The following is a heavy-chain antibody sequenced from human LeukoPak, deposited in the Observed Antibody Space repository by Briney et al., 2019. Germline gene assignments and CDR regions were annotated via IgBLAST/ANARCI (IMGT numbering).Heavy chain of an antibody. CDR2: INHSGST. Sequence: SETLSLTCAVYGGSFSGYYWSWIRQPPGKGLEWIGEINHSGSTHYNPSLKSRVTISVDTSKKQFSLKVGSVTAADTAVYYCARKEGGQLVNTRRWFDPWGQGTLVTVSS. J-gene: IGHJ5*02. V-gene: IGHV4-34*01. D-gene: IGHD6-13*01. CDR1: GGSFSGYY. CDR3: ARKEGGQLVNTRRWFDP.